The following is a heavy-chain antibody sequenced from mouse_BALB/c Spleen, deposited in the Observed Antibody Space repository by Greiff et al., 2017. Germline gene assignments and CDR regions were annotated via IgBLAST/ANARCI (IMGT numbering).Heavy chain of an antibody. CDR2: ISSGGST. CDR3: AIGGEGWFAY. CDR1: GFTFSSYA. V-gene: IGHV5-6-5*01. Sequence: DVMLVESGGGLVKPGGSLKLSCAASGFTFSSYAMSWVRQTPEKRLEWVASISSGGSTYYPESVEGRFTISIDNARNILYMQMSSLRSEETAMYYCAIGGEGWFAYWGQGTLVTVSA. J-gene: IGHJ3*01.